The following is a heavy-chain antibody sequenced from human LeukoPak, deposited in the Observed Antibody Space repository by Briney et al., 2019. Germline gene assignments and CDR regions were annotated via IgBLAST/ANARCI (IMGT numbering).Heavy chain of an antibody. D-gene: IGHD2-21*02. CDR3: AKGDDAFDI. Sequence: GGSLRLSCVASGFTFSSSWMTWVRQAPGKGLEWVASIREDGSQKTAVDSVRGRFTISRDNAKNSLYLQMNSLRAEDMALYYCAKGDDAFDIWGQGTMVTVSS. J-gene: IGHJ3*02. CDR1: GFTFSSSW. V-gene: IGHV3-7*03. CDR2: IREDGSQK.